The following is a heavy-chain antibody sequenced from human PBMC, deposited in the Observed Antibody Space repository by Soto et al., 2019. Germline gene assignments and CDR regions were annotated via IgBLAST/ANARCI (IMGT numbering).Heavy chain of an antibody. J-gene: IGHJ4*02. V-gene: IGHV4-34*01. D-gene: IGHD4-17*01. CDR3: AIRSLDYGLQPNYESRPDDY. Sequence: SETLSLTCTVSGGSINSYYWSWIRQPPGKGLEWIGEINHSGSTNYNPSLKSRVTMSVDTSKNQFSLKLSSVTAADTAVYYCAIRSLDYGLQPNYESRPDDYWGQGTLVTVSS. CDR1: GGSINSYY. CDR2: INHSGST.